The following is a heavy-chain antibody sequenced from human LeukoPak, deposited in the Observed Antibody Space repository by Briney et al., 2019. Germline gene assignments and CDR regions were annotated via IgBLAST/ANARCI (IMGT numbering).Heavy chain of an antibody. Sequence: GGSLRLSCAASGFTFSDYFMTWIRQAPGKGLEWVSYISGSGSYKYYADSVKGRFTISRDNAKNSLYLQMNSLRVEDTAVYYCATSQSSVAGIIGDWGQGTLVTVSS. CDR2: ISGSGSYK. J-gene: IGHJ4*02. CDR1: GFTFSDYF. V-gene: IGHV3-11*04. CDR3: ATSQSSVAGIIGD. D-gene: IGHD6-19*01.